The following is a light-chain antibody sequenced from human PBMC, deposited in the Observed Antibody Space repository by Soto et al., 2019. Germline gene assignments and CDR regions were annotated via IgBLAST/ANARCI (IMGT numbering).Light chain of an antibody. CDR3: KSRTTRNTLV. V-gene: IGLV2-14*01. CDR1: SSDVGGYNY. CDR2: EVT. Sequence: QSVLTQPASVSGSPGQSITISCTGTSSDVGGYNYVSWYQQHPGKAPKLIIYEVTHRPSGVSSRFYGSRSGNTASLTISGLQAEDEADYYCKSRTTRNTLVFXGGTKVTVL. J-gene: IGLJ3*02.